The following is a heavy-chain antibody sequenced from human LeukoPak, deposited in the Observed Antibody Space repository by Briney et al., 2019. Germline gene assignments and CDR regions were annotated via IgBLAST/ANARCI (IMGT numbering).Heavy chain of an antibody. CDR3: ARGTTVVFEIPAYGCYFDY. J-gene: IGHJ4*02. D-gene: IGHD4-23*01. Sequence: ASVKVSCKASGYTFTSYGISWVRQAPGQGLEWMGWISAYNGNTNYAQKLQGRVTMTTDTSTSTAYMELRSLRSDDTAVYYCARGTTVVFEIPAYGCYFDYWGQGTLVTVSS. CDR1: GYTFTSYG. CDR2: ISAYNGNT. V-gene: IGHV1-18*01.